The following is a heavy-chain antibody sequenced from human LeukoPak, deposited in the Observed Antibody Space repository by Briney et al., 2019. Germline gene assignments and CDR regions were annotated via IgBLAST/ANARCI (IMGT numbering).Heavy chain of an antibody. D-gene: IGHD3-22*01. Sequence: PGGSLRLSCAASGFTFGSYGMHWVRQAPGKGLEWVAVIWYDGSNKYYADSVKGRFTISRDNSKNTLYLQMNSLRAEDTAVYYCAKETMIDPVAFDIWGQGTMVTVSS. CDR3: AKETMIDPVAFDI. V-gene: IGHV3-33*06. J-gene: IGHJ3*02. CDR2: IWYDGSNK. CDR1: GFTFGSYG.